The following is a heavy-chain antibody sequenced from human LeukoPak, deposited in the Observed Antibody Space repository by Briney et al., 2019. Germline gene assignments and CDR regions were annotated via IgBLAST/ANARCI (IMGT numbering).Heavy chain of an antibody. CDR3: AGEEERGVTVAGTAFDY. Sequence: SVTVSCKASGGTFSSYSITWVRQAPGQGLEWMGRIIPTLGIANYAQKFQGRVTITADKSTSTAYMGLSSLRSEDTAVYYCAGEEERGVTVAGTAFDYGGRETLVPVSS. CDR1: GGTFSSYS. CDR2: IIPTLGIA. V-gene: IGHV1-69*04. J-gene: IGHJ4*02. D-gene: IGHD6-19*01.